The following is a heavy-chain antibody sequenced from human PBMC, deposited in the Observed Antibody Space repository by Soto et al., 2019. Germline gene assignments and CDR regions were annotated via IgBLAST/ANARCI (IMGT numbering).Heavy chain of an antibody. V-gene: IGHV4-4*07. Sequence: SETLSLTCTVSGGSISSYYWSWIRQPAGKGLEWIGRIYTSGSTNYNPSLKSRVTMSVDTSKNQFSLKLSSVTAADTAVDYCARHHIVGAVDDAFDIWGQGTMVTVSS. CDR3: ARHHIVGAVDDAFDI. CDR1: GGSISSYY. D-gene: IGHD1-26*01. CDR2: IYTSGST. J-gene: IGHJ3*02.